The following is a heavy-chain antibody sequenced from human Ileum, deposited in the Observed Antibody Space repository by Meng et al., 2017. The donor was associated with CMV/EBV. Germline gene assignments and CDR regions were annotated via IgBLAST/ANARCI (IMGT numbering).Heavy chain of an antibody. Sequence: QIQLQQSGPGLGNPSQTLPLSLHIPGDSVSTNHVAWNWIRQSPLRGLEWLGRTAYRSKWDYEYSVSVESRITISPDTSKNQFSLHLRSVTPEDTAIYYCARESELLRFDHWGQGTLVTVSS. CDR2: TAYRSKWDY. V-gene: IGHV6-1*01. CDR3: ARESELLRFDH. D-gene: IGHD6-6*01. J-gene: IGHJ5*02. CDR1: GDSVSTNHVA.